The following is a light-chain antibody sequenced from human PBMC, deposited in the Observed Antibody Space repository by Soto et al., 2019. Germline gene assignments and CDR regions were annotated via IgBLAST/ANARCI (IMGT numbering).Light chain of an antibody. CDR1: SSDVGGYNY. V-gene: IGLV2-8*01. J-gene: IGLJ1*01. Sequence: QAVVTQPPSASGSPGQSVTISCTGTSSDVGGYNYVSWYQQHPGKAPKLMIYEVSYRPSGVPERFSCSKSGNTASLTVSGLQAEDEADYYCSSYAGSSTVFGTGTKLTVL. CDR2: EVS. CDR3: SSYAGSSTV.